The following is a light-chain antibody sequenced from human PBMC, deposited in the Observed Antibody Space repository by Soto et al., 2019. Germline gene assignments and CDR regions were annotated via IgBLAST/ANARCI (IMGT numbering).Light chain of an antibody. Sequence: DIRLTQSPSSLSATVEDRVTITCRASQDISNYLAWHQQKPGKVPKLLIYAASTLQPGVPSRFSGSGSGTDFTLTISSLQPEDVATYYCQKYNGAPPETFGPGTKVAIK. CDR2: AAS. CDR3: QKYNGAPPET. CDR1: QDISNY. V-gene: IGKV1-27*01. J-gene: IGKJ3*01.